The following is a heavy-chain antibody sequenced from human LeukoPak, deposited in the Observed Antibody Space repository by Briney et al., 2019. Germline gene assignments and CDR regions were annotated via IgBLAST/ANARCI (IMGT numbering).Heavy chain of an antibody. CDR2: ISGSGGST. D-gene: IGHD6-25*01. Sequence: PGGSLRLSCAASGFTFSNAWVSRVRQAPGKGLEWVSVISGSGGSTYDADSVKGRFTISRDNSKITLYLQMNSLRAEDTAIYYCAKDRGTSLCDAFDIWGQGTMVTVSS. CDR1: GFTFSNAW. V-gene: IGHV3-23*01. CDR3: AKDRGTSLCDAFDI. J-gene: IGHJ3*02.